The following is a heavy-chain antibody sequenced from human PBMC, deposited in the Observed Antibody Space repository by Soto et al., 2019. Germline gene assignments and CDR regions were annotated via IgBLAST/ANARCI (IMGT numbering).Heavy chain of an antibody. CDR2: SNPNSGGT. V-gene: IGHV1-2*02. J-gene: IGHJ4*02. Sequence: ASVKVSCKASCYTFTGYYMHWVRQAPGQGLEWMGWSNPNSGGTNYAQKFQGRVTMTRDTSISTAYMELSRLRSDDTAVYYRANSHESGYYIYWGQGTLVTVSS. D-gene: IGHD3-22*01. CDR1: CYTFTGYY. CDR3: ANSHESGYYIY.